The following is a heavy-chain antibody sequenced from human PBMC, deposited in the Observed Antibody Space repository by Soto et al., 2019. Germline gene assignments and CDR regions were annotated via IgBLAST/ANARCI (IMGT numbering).Heavy chain of an antibody. Sequence: GESLKISCKGYGYSFTKYWIGWVRQMPGKGLEWMGIIYPADSDIRYSPSFQGQVTISADKSISTAYLQWVSLKVSDTAMYYCARLYTSSSHVDYWGQGTLVTVS. CDR2: IYPADSDI. V-gene: IGHV5-51*01. CDR1: GYSFTKYW. D-gene: IGHD6-6*01. CDR3: ARLYTSSSHVDY. J-gene: IGHJ4*02.